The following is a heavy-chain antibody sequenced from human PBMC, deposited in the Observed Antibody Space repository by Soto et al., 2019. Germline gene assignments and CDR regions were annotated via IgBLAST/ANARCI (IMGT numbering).Heavy chain of an antibody. Sequence: SETLSLTRTVSGGSVSSTSYYWTWIRQPPGKGLEWIGYIHYSGSTNYNPSLQSRVTISVDTSKNHFSLELTSVTAADTAVYYCARDTEDYGGKSPTFEIWGKGT. D-gene: IGHD4-17*01. J-gene: IGHJ3*02. CDR1: GGSVSSTSYY. CDR3: ARDTEDYGGKSPTFEI. V-gene: IGHV4-61*01. CDR2: IHYSGST.